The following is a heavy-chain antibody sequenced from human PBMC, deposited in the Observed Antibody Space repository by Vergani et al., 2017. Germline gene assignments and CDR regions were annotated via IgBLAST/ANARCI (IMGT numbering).Heavy chain of an antibody. CDR1: GFTFSDYY. Sequence: QVQLVESGGGLVKPGGSLRLSCAASGFTFSDYYMSWIRQAPGKGLEWVSYISSSGSTTDYADSVKGRFTTSRDNSKNTLYVQMNSLRAEDTAVYYCAKGMYYYDSRWGQGTLVTVSS. D-gene: IGHD3-22*01. CDR3: AKGMYYYDSR. V-gene: IGHV3-11*01. CDR2: ISSSGSTT. J-gene: IGHJ4*02.